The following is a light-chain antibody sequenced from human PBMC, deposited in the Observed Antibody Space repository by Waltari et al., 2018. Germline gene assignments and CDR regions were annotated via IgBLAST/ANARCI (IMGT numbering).Light chain of an antibody. Sequence: DIVMTQSPDSLAVSLGERVTITCKSSQRISYSSNNKNYLAWYQQKPGQPPKLLFYWTSTRGSGVPDRFSGSGSGTDFTLTISSLQAEDVAVYYCQQYYSSPITFGQGTRLEIK. CDR2: WTS. V-gene: IGKV4-1*01. J-gene: IGKJ5*01. CDR3: QQYYSSPIT. CDR1: QRISYSSNNKNY.